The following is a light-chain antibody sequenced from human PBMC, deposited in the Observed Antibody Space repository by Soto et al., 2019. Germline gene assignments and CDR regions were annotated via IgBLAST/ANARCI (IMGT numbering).Light chain of an antibody. Sequence: QSVLTQPASVSGSPGQSIAISCTGTNTDVGGYNYVSWYQQHPGKAPRLMIYEVSNRASGVSNRFSGSKSGNTASLTISGLQAEDDADYYCSSYTSSRTLVFGGGTKLTVL. CDR3: SSYTSSRTLV. CDR1: NTDVGGYNY. V-gene: IGLV2-14*01. CDR2: EVS. J-gene: IGLJ3*02.